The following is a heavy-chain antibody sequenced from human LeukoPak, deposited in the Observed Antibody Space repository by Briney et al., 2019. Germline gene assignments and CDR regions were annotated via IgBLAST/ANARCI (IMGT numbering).Heavy chain of an antibody. J-gene: IGHJ6*02. D-gene: IGHD1-1*01. Sequence: GGSLRLSCAASKFTFSNYAMHWVRQAPGKGLEWVAVISYDGSNKYYADSVKGRFTIPRDDSKNTLYLQMNSLRAEDTAVFYCARHRAQLVLDYYYGMDVWGQGTTVTVSS. CDR2: ISYDGSNK. CDR3: ARHRAQLVLDYYYGMDV. CDR1: KFTFSNYA. V-gene: IGHV3-30-3*01.